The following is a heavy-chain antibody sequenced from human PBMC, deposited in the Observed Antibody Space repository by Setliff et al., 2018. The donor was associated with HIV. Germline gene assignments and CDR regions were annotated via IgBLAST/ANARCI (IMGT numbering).Heavy chain of an antibody. CDR1: GYTLTELS. CDR3: ARDPYYNFWRRGAFDI. D-gene: IGHD3-3*01. J-gene: IGHJ3*02. Sequence: GASVKVSCKVSGYTLTELSRHWVRQAPGQGLEWMGWISPATDKTNYAQKLQGRLTMTTDTSTSTAYMDLRSLRSDDTAVYYCARDPYYNFWRRGAFDIWGQGTMVTVSS. V-gene: IGHV1-18*01. CDR2: ISPATDKT.